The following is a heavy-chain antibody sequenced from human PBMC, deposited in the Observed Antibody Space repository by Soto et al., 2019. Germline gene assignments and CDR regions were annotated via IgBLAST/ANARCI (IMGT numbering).Heavy chain of an antibody. CDR2: VSAGGDMT. Sequence: DVQLLESGGHLVQPGGSLRLSCAASGFTFSSYAMSWVRQAPGKGLEWVSSVSAGGDMTYYSDSVKGRFTISRDNSNNELFLQMNSLRIEDTAIYYCARGDRGGSGSPASYYYSGLDVWGQGTTVTVS. V-gene: IGHV3-23*01. CDR3: ARGDRGGSGSPASYYYSGLDV. D-gene: IGHD3-10*01. J-gene: IGHJ6*02. CDR1: GFTFSSYA.